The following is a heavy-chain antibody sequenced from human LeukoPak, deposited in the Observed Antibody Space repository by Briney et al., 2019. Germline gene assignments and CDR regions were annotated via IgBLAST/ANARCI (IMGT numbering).Heavy chain of an antibody. Sequence: RTGGSLRLSCAASAFTFDDYGMTWVRQAPGKGLEWVSGINWSGGSTSYADSVKGRFTISRDNVKNSLYLQMNSLRAEDTALYYCASGRSWGSYRLTDAFDIWGQGTMVTVSS. CDR3: ASGRSWGSYRLTDAFDI. CDR2: INWSGGST. D-gene: IGHD3-16*02. J-gene: IGHJ3*02. CDR1: AFTFDDYG. V-gene: IGHV3-20*04.